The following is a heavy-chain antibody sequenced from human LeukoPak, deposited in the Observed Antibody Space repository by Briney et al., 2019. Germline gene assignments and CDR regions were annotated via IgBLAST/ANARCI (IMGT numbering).Heavy chain of an antibody. J-gene: IGHJ4*02. Sequence: SETLSLTCTVSGYSISSGYYWGWIRQPPVKGLEWIGNIYPSGTTYYNPSLKTRVTISVDTSKNQFSLKLSSVTAADTAVYYCARRYDFWSGYPPPLDYWGQGTLVTVSS. CDR1: GYSISSGYY. D-gene: IGHD3-3*01. CDR2: IYPSGTT. CDR3: ARRYDFWSGYPPPLDY. V-gene: IGHV4-38-2*02.